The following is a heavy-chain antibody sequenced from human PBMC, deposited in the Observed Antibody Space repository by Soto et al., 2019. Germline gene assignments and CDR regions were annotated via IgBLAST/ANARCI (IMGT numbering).Heavy chain of an antibody. CDR1: GFTVSSYY. J-gene: IGHJ4*02. V-gene: IGHV3-66*01. CDR2: IYSAGSA. Sequence: GSLRLSCAASGFTVSSYYMSWVRQAPGKGLEWVSVIYSAGSADFADSVKGRFTISRDNSKNTLYLQMNSLRAEDTAVYYCAKTEYSSSWYFDYWGQGTLVTVSS. D-gene: IGHD6-13*01. CDR3: AKTEYSSSWYFDY.